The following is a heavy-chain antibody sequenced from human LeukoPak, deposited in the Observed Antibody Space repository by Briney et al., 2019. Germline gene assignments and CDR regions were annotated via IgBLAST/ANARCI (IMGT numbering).Heavy chain of an antibody. CDR2: INPNSGGT. D-gene: IGHD1-26*01. J-gene: IGHJ3*02. CDR1: GYIFTSYY. CDR3: ARGVGSGNAFDI. Sequence: GASVKVSCKASGYIFTSYYMHWVRQAPGQGLEWMGWINPNSGGTNYAQKFQGRVTMTRDTSISTAYMELSRLRSDDTAVYYCARGVGSGNAFDIWGQGTMVTVSS. V-gene: IGHV1-2*02.